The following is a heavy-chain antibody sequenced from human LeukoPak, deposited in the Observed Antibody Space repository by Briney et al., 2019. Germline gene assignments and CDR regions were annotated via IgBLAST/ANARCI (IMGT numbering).Heavy chain of an antibody. V-gene: IGHV4-59*08. D-gene: IGHD2-2*01. CDR2: VYYRGST. J-gene: IGHJ5*01. CDR1: GDSFSNYY. CDR3: ASSPRLTTSWFLFDS. Sequence: PSETLSLTCSVSGDSFSNYYWTWIRQPPGKGLEWIGYVYYRGSTNYNPSLKTRLHLSVDTSQNRFSLKLSSVTAADTAVYYCASSPRLTTSWFLFDSWGHGTLVTVSS.